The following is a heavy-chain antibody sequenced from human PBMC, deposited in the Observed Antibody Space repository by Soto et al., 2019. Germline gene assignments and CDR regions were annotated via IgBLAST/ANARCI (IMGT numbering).Heavy chain of an antibody. J-gene: IGHJ4*02. D-gene: IGHD2-21*02. CDR3: ARTYCAADCPRRDFDY. CDR2: FDPEDGET. Sequence: ASVKVSCKVSGYTLTELSMHWVRQAPGKGLEWMGVFDPEDGETIYAQKFQGRVTMTGDTSTNTVYMELSSLRSDDTAVYYCARTYCAADCPRRDFDYWGQGTLVTVSS. V-gene: IGHV1-24*01. CDR1: GYTLTELS.